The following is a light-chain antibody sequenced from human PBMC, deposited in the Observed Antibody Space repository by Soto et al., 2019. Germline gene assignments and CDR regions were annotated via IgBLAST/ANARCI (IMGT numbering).Light chain of an antibody. CDR2: DVG. CDR3: CSLAGTIINV. V-gene: IGLV2-11*01. CDR1: SSDVGGYNY. J-gene: IGLJ1*01. Sequence: QSALTQPRSVSGSPGQSVTISCTGTSSDVGGYNYVSWYQQHPGKAPKLMIYDVGKRPSGVPDRFSGFKSGNTASLTISGLQAEDEADYSCCSLAGTIINVFGTGTKLTVL.